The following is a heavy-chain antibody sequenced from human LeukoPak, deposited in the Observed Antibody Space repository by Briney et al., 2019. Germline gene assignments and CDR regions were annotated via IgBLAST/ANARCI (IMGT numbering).Heavy chain of an antibody. CDR3: ARRAGGYSHPYDY. Sequence: PGGSLRLSCAASGFTFSSYSMNWVRQAPGKGLEWVSSISGGNSYIYYADSMKGRFTISRDNAKNSLYLQMNSLRAEDTAVYYCARRAGGYSHPYDYWGQGILVTVSS. CDR1: GFTFSSYS. V-gene: IGHV3-21*01. J-gene: IGHJ4*02. CDR2: ISGGNSYI. D-gene: IGHD4-23*01.